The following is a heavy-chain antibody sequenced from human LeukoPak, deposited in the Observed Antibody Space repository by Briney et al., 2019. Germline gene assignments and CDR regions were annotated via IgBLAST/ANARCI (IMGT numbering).Heavy chain of an antibody. CDR2: IIPIFGTA. Sequence: SVKVSCKASGGTFTTYAISWVRQAPGQGLEWMGGIIPIFGTANYAQKFQGRVTITADESTSTAYMELSSLRSEDTAVYYCARGYGSGSFPFDYWGQGTLVTVSS. V-gene: IGHV1-69*01. CDR3: ARGYGSGSFPFDY. CDR1: GGTFTTYA. D-gene: IGHD3-10*01. J-gene: IGHJ4*02.